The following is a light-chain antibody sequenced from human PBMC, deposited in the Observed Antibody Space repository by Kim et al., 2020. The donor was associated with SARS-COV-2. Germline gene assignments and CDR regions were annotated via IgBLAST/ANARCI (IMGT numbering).Light chain of an antibody. CDR3: AAWDDSLTGGV. CDR2: RNN. J-gene: IGLJ3*02. V-gene: IGLV1-47*01. Sequence: QSVLTQPPSASGTPGQRVTISCSGSSSNIGSNYVYWYQQLPGTAPKLLIYRNNQRPSGVPDRFSGSKSGTSASLALSGLRSEDEADYYCAAWDDSLTGGVFGGGTKLTVL. CDR1: SSNIGSNY.